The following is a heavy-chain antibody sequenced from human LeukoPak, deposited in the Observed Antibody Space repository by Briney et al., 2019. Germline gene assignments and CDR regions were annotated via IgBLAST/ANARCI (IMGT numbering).Heavy chain of an antibody. D-gene: IGHD5-18*01. Sequence: PSETLSLTCTVSGGSISSSSAYWGWIRQPPGKGLEWIGSIYYSKNTYYNPSLKSRVTISADTSKNQFSLTLGTVSATDTAVYYCVSPRGFSYGYFDYWGQGTLVTVSS. CDR1: GGSISSSSAY. J-gene: IGHJ4*02. CDR3: VSPRGFSYGYFDY. V-gene: IGHV4-39*01. CDR2: IYYSKNT.